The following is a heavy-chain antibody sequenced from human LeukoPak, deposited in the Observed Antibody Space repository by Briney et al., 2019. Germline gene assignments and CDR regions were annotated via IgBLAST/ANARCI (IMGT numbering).Heavy chain of an antibody. D-gene: IGHD3-9*01. CDR1: GGSISSSSYY. J-gene: IGHJ4*02. V-gene: IGHV4-39*01. CDR2: IYYSGST. CDR3: ARHASEDYDILTGYSFDY. Sequence: PSETLSLTCTVSGGSISSSSYYWGWIRQPPGKGLEWIGSIYYSGSTYYNPSLKSRVTISVDTSKNQFSLKLSSVTAADTAVYYRARHASEDYDILTGYSFDYWGQGTLVTVSS.